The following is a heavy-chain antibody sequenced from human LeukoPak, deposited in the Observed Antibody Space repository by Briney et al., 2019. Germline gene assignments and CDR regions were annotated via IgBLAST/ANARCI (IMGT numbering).Heavy chain of an antibody. D-gene: IGHD7-27*01. CDR2: IYTSGST. J-gene: IGHJ4*02. Sequence: SETLSLTCTVSGDSISSYYWSWIRQPAGKGLEWIGRIYTSGSTNYNPSLKSRVTMSVDTSKNQFSLKLSSVTAADTAVYYCARGNELGVYFDYWGQGTLVTVSS. V-gene: IGHV4-4*07. CDR1: GDSISSYY. CDR3: ARGNELGVYFDY.